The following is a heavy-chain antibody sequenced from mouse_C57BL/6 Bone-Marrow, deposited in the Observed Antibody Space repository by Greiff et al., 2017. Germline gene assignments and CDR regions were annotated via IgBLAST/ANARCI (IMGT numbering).Heavy chain of an antibody. CDR1: GYTFTSYW. V-gene: IGHV1-64*01. Sequence: QVQLQQPGAELVKPGASVKLSCKASGYTFTSYWMHWVKQRPGQGLEWIGMIHPNSGSTNYNEKFKSKATLTVDKSSSTAYMQLSSLTSEDSAVYYCARRYYDYDGPYWYFDVWGTGTTVTVSS. CDR2: IHPNSGST. J-gene: IGHJ1*03. CDR3: ARRYYDYDGPYWYFDV. D-gene: IGHD2-4*01.